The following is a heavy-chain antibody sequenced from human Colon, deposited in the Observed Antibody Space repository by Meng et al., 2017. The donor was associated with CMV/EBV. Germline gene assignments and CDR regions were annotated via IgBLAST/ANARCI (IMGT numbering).Heavy chain of an antibody. J-gene: IGHJ5*02. CDR1: GFSFNDYS. CDR3: VRTPAAATGWFDP. D-gene: IGHD6-13*01. Sequence: GESLKISCAASGFSFNDYSMSWIRQAPGKGLEWISYISSSCRTIYYADSVRGRFTISRDHARNSLFLQMNTLRADDTAVYYCVRTPAAATGWFDPWGQGTLVTVSS. CDR2: ISSSCRTI. V-gene: IGHV3-11*01.